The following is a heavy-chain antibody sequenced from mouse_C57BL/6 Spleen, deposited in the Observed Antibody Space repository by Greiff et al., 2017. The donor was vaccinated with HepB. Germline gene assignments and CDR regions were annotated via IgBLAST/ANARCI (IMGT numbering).Heavy chain of an antibody. D-gene: IGHD1-1*01. Sequence: VQLVESGAELARPGASVKLSCKASGYTFTSYGISWVKQRTGQSLEWIGEIYPRSGNTYYNEKFKGKATLTADKSSSKAYMELRSLTSEDSAVYFCARTGSTTVVEERFDYWGQGTTLTVSS. CDR2: IYPRSGNT. CDR3: ARTGSTTVVEERFDY. V-gene: IGHV1-81*01. CDR1: GYTFTSYG. J-gene: IGHJ2*01.